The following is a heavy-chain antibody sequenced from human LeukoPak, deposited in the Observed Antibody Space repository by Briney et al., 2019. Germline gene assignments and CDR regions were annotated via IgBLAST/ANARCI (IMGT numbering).Heavy chain of an antibody. D-gene: IGHD2-8*01. CDR1: GFTFSSYA. CDR2: ISGSGGST. CDR3: AKDRSCTNDICHGDFDY. V-gene: IGHV3-23*01. Sequence: GGSLRLSCAASGFTFSSYAVSWVRQAPGKGLEWVSSISGSGGSTYSADSVKGRYTISRDNSKNTLYLQMNSLRAEDTALYYCAKDRSCTNDICHGDFDYWGQGTLVTVSS. J-gene: IGHJ4*02.